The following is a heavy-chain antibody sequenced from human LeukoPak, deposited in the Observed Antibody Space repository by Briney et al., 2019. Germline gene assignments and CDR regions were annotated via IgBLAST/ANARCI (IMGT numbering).Heavy chain of an antibody. CDR1: GFTFTGHN. J-gene: IGHJ4*02. CDR3: ARGYQLLDY. CDR2: ISSSSSYI. Sequence: GGSLRLSCAASGFTFTGHNMNWVRQAPGKGLEWVSSISSSSSYIYYADSVKGRFTISRDNAKNSLYLQMNSLRAEDTAVYYCARGYQLLDYWGQGTLVTVSS. D-gene: IGHD2-2*01. V-gene: IGHV3-21*01.